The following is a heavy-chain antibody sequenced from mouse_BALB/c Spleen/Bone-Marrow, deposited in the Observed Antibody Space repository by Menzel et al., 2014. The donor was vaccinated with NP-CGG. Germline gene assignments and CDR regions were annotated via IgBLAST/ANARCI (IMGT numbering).Heavy chain of an antibody. CDR1: GFNIKDTY. Sequence: EVQLQESGAELVKPGASVKLSCTASGFNIKDTYMHWVKQRPEQGLEWIGRIDPANGNTKYDPKFQGKATITADTSSNTAYLQLSSPTSEDTAVYYCARGISLYGNFLLDYWGQGTSVTVSS. V-gene: IGHV14-3*02. CDR3: ARGISLYGNFLLDY. CDR2: IDPANGNT. D-gene: IGHD2-10*02. J-gene: IGHJ4*01.